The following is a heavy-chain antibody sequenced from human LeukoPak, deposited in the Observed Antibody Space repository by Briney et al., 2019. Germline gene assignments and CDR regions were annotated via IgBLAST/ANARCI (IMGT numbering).Heavy chain of an antibody. CDR1: GYSFTSYW. V-gene: IGHV5-51*01. CDR2: IYPGDPDT. Sequence: GESLKISCKGSGYSFTSYWIGWVRQMPGKGLEWMGIIYPGDPDTRYSPSFQGQVTISADKSISTAYLQWSSLKASDTAMYYCARVAAAAGTEEYFQHWGQGTLVTVSS. J-gene: IGHJ1*01. CDR3: ARVAAAAGTEEYFQH. D-gene: IGHD6-13*01.